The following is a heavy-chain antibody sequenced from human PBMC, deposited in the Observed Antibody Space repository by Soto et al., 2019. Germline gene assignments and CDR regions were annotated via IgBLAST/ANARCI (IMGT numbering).Heavy chain of an antibody. Sequence: QVQLVESGGGVVQPGRSLRLSCAASGFTFSSYGMLWVRQAPGKGLEWVAVISYDGSNKYYADSVKGRFTISRDNSKNTLYLQMNSLRAEDTAVYYCAKDSYYDILTGYFVYWGQGTLVTVSS. V-gene: IGHV3-30*18. D-gene: IGHD3-9*01. CDR2: ISYDGSNK. CDR3: AKDSYYDILTGYFVY. J-gene: IGHJ4*02. CDR1: GFTFSSYG.